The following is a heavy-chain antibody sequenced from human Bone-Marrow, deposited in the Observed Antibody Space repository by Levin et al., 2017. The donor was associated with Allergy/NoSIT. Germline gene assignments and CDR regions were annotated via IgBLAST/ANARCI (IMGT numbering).Heavy chain of an antibody. CDR2: ISGSGGST. V-gene: IGHV3-23*01. D-gene: IGHD1-26*01. Sequence: GESLKISCAASGFTFSYYALSWVRQAPGKGLEWVSAISGSGGSTYYADSMKGRFTISRDNSKNTLYLQMNSLRVEDTAVYYCAKDLRDRSRGSFGNWGQGTLVTVSS. J-gene: IGHJ4*02. CDR1: GFTFSYYA. CDR3: AKDLRDRSRGSFGN.